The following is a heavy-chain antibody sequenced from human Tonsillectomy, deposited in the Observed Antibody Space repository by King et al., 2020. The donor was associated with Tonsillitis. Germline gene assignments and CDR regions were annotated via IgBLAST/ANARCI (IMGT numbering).Heavy chain of an antibody. CDR3: ARDTSSGSYITFDI. CDR1: GFTFSDYY. J-gene: IGHJ3*02. D-gene: IGHD1-26*01. Sequence: VQLVESGGGLVKPGGSLRLSCAASGFTFSDYYMNWIRQAPGKGLEWVSYISSSSTYTTYADSVKGRFTISRDNAKNSLYLQMNSLRAEGTAVYYCARDTSSGSYITFDIGGQGTVVTVSS. V-gene: IGHV3-11*05. CDR2: ISSSSTYT.